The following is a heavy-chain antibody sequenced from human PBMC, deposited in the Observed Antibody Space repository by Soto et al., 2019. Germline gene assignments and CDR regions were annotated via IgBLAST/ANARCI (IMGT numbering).Heavy chain of an antibody. CDR2: ISVYNGNT. V-gene: IGHV1-18*01. J-gene: IGHJ4*02. D-gene: IGHD3-3*01. CDR1: GYTFSNYD. Sequence: QVQLVQSGGEVKKPGASVKVSCKASGYTFSNYDISWVRQAPGQGLEWMGWISVYNGNTKYAQMFQGRVTMTTDTSTNTSYMELRNLRSDDTAVYYCARGIKDFWSTNHFDYWGQGTQVTVSS. CDR3: ARGIKDFWSTNHFDY.